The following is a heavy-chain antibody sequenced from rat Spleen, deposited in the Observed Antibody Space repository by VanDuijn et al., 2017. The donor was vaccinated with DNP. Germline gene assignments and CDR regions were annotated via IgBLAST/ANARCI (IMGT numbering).Heavy chain of an antibody. Sequence: EVQVVESGGGLVQPGRSMKLSCAASGFTFSNSDMAWVRQAPTKGLEWVATISYDGSSTSYRDSVKGRFTMSRENAKSILYLQMDSLRSEDTATYYCARPDHWGQGVMVTVSS. V-gene: IGHV5-7*01. CDR1: GFTFSNSD. CDR2: ISYDGSST. CDR3: ARPDH. J-gene: IGHJ2*01.